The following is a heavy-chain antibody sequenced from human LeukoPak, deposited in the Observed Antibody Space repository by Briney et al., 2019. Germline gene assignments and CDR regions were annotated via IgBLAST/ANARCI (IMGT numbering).Heavy chain of an antibody. J-gene: IGHJ4*02. CDR2: ISSSSYI. V-gene: IGHV3-21*01. CDR1: GFAFSTYS. D-gene: IGHD1-26*01. CDR3: ARGTRSGSYLLFDY. Sequence: PGGSLRLSCAASGFAFSTYSINWVRQAPGKGLEWVSSISSSSYIYYADSVKGRFTISRDNAKNSLYLQMNSLRAEDTAVYYCARGTRSGSYLLFDYWGQGTLVTVSS.